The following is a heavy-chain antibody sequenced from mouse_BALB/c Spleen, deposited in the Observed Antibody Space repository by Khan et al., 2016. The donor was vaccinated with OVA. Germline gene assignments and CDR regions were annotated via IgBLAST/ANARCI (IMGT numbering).Heavy chain of an antibody. D-gene: IGHD1-1*01. CDR3: ARHTYGPFAY. CDR2: INTGSDYI. Sequence: EVELVESGGDLVKPGGSLKLSCSASGFTFSTFAMSWVRQTPEKRLEWVATINTGSDYIYYVDSVKGRFTISRDNAKNTLYLQMSSLRSEDTAMYYCARHTYGPFAYWGQGTLVTVSA. J-gene: IGHJ3*01. CDR1: GFTFSTFA. V-gene: IGHV5-9-3*01.